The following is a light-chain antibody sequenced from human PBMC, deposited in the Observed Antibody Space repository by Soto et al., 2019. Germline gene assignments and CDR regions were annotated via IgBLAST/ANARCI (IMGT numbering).Light chain of an antibody. J-gene: IGKJ1*01. Sequence: VLTQTPLSSPVTLGQPASISCRSSQSLVYSDGNTYLSWLQQRPGQPPRLLIYQVSNRFSGVPDRFSGSGAGTDFTLKISRVEAEDVRVYSCIQFSHFPRTFGQGTKVEI. CDR2: QVS. CDR3: IQFSHFPRT. V-gene: IGKV2-24*01. CDR1: QSLVYSDGNTY.